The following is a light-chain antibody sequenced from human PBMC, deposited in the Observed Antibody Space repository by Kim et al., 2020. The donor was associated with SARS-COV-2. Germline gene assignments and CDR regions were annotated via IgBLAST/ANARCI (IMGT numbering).Light chain of an antibody. CDR1: SSDVVAYKY. J-gene: IGLJ2*01. CDR3: TSYTSTSSQVV. CDR2: DVT. V-gene: IGLV2-14*03. Sequence: QSISISCTGSSSDVVAYKYVSGYQQVPGKAPKLFIYDVTTRPSGVSNRLSGSKSGNTASLTISGLRAEDEADYYCTSYTSTSSQVVFGGGTQLTVL.